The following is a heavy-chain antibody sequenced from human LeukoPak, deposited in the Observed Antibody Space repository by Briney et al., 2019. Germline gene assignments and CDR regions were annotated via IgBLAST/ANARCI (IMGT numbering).Heavy chain of an antibody. CDR2: IYYSGST. CDR1: GGSISSYY. CDR3: ARVRSENFWSGYFDY. D-gene: IGHD3-3*01. J-gene: IGHJ4*02. V-gene: IGHV4-59*01. Sequence: PSGTLSLTCTVSGGSISSYYWSWIRQPPGKGLEWIGYIYYSGSTNYNPSLKSRVTISVDTSKNQFSLKLSSVTAADTAVYYCARVRSENFWSGYFDYWGQGTLVTVSS.